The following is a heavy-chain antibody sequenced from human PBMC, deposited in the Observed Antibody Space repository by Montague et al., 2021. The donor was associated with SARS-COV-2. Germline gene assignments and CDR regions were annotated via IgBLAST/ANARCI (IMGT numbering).Heavy chain of an antibody. V-gene: IGHV4-39*01. CDR3: ARHGKTRIAMIVVVIGYFDY. J-gene: IGHJ4*02. D-gene: IGHD3-22*01. CDR1: GGSISSSSYY. Sequence: SGTLSLTCTVSGGSISSSSYYWGWIRQPPGKGLEWIGSIYYSGSTYYNPSLKSRVTISVDTSKNQFSLKLSSVTAADTAVYYCARHGKTRIAMIVVVIGYFDYWGQGTLVTVSS. CDR2: IYYSGST.